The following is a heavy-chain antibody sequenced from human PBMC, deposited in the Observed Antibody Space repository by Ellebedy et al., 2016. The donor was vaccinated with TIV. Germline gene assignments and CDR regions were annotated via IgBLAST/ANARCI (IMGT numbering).Heavy chain of an antibody. CDR1: GFTFSSYA. D-gene: IGHD4-17*01. CDR3: AKDLGGYGDYFDY. Sequence: GESLKISXAASGFTFSSYAMSWVRQAPGQGLEWVSAISGSGGSTYYADSVKGRFTISRDNSKNTLYLQMNSLRAEDTAVYYCAKDLGGYGDYFDYWGQGTLVTVSS. CDR2: ISGSGGST. V-gene: IGHV3-23*01. J-gene: IGHJ4*02.